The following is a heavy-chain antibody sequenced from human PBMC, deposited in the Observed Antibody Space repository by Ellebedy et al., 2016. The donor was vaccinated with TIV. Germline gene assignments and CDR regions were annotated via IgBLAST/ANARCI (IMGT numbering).Heavy chain of an antibody. CDR2: ISSDGRGM. V-gene: IGHV3-48*02. D-gene: IGHD3-9*01. CDR3: AKGAGSRSWLIDH. J-gene: IGHJ4*02. Sequence: GESLKISXSASGFTFSYYTMDWVRQAPGAGPEWIAFISSDGRGMDYADSVRGRFTISRDNAKNSLSLQMDGLRDDDTAVYYCAKGAGSRSWLIDHWGQGTLVTVSS. CDR1: GFTFSYYT.